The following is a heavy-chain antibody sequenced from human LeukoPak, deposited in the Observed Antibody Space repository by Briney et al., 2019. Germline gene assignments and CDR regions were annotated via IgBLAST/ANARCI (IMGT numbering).Heavy chain of an antibody. V-gene: IGHV1-69*13. J-gene: IGHJ4*02. CDR2: IIPIFGTA. D-gene: IGHD3-22*01. CDR1: GGTFSSYA. Sequence: SVKVSCKASGGTFSSYAISWVRQAPGQGLEWMGGIIPIFGTANYAQKFQGRVTITADESTSTAYMELSSLRSEDTAVYYCARGQGYYYDSSGYYPLDYWGQGTLVTVSS. CDR3: ARGQGYYYDSSGYYPLDY.